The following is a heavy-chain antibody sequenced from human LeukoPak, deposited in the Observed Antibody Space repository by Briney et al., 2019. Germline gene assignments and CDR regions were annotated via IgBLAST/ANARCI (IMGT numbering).Heavy chain of an antibody. D-gene: IGHD1-26*01. CDR2: IYGGST. Sequence: PSETLSLTCTVSGGSISRNSDYWGWIRQPPGKGLEWIGSIYGGSTYYNPSLKSRVTISVDTSKNQFSLRLSSVTAADTAVYYCARSQKGAPDHIWGQGTMVTVSS. CDR1: GGSISRNSDY. CDR3: ARSQKGAPDHI. J-gene: IGHJ3*02. V-gene: IGHV4-39*07.